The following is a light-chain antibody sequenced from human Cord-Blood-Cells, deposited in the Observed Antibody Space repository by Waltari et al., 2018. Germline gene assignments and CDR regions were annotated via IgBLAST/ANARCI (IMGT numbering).Light chain of an antibody. V-gene: IGKV1-33*01. J-gene: IGKJ2*01. CDR2: DAS. CDR3: QQYDKLPYT. CDR1: QDISNY. Sequence: DIQMTQSPSSLSASVGDRVTITCQASQDISNYLNWDQQKPGKAPKLLVYDASNLETGVPSRFSGSGSGTDFTFTISSLQPEDIATYYCQQYDKLPYTFGQGTKLEIK.